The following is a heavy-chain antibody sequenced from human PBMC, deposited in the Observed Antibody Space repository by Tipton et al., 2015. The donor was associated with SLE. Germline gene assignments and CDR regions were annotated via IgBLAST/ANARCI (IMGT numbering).Heavy chain of an antibody. CDR1: GGSFSGYY. D-gene: IGHD4-23*01. CDR3: ARGGRGDGGNPFDP. J-gene: IGHJ5*02. Sequence: TLSLTCAVYGGSFSGYYWSWIRQPPGKGLEWIGEINHGGSTNYNPSLKSRVTISMDTSKNQLSLKLSSVTAADTAVYYCARGGRGDGGNPFDPWGQGTLVTVSS. CDR2: INHGGST. V-gene: IGHV4-34*01.